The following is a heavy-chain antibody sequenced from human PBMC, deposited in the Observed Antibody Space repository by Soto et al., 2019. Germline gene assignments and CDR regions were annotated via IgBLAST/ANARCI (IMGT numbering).Heavy chain of an antibody. CDR1: GFTFSRYA. Sequence: GGSLRLSCAASGFTFSRYAVHWVRQAPGKGLEWVAVISYDGSNRYYADSVKGRFTISRDNSKNTLYLQMNSLRAEDTAVYYCARDPLLRYFDWFPYGMDVWGQGTTVTVSS. D-gene: IGHD3-9*01. CDR2: ISYDGSNR. CDR3: ARDPLLRYFDWFPYGMDV. V-gene: IGHV3-30-3*01. J-gene: IGHJ6*02.